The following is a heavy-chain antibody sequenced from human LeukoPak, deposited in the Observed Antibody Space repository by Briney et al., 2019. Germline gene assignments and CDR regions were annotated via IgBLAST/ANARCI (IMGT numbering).Heavy chain of an antibody. CDR3: ARTSSWYGNY. V-gene: IGHV3-23*01. CDR2: IPVNGGST. Sequence: GGSLRLSCVASGFTFNNYAMSWVRQAPGKGLEWVSAIPVNGGSTFYADSVKGRFTISRDNFRNTLYLQMNSLRAEDTAIYYCARTSSWYGNYWGQGTLVTVSS. CDR1: GFTFNNYA. D-gene: IGHD6-13*01. J-gene: IGHJ4*02.